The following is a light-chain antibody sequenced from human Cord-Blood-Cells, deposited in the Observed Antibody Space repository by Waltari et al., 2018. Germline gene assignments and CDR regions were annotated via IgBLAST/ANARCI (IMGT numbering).Light chain of an antibody. CDR1: QSVSSN. CDR2: GAS. CDR3: QQYNNWLAT. J-gene: IGKJ1*01. Sequence: EIVMTQSPVTLSVSPGERATLSCRASQSVSSNLAWYQQKPGQAPRLLIYGASTRATGIPARFSGSGSGTEFTLTISSLQSEDFAVYYCQQYNNWLATFGQGTKVEIK. V-gene: IGKV3-15*01.